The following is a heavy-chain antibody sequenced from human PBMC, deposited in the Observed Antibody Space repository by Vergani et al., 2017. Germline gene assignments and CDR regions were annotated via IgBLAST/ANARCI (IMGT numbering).Heavy chain of an antibody. D-gene: IGHD1-14*01. Sequence: EVQLVESGGGLVKPGGSLRLSCAASGFTFSSYSMNWVRQAPVKGLEWVSSISSSSSYIYYADSVKGRFTISRDNAKNSLYLQMNSLRAEDTAVYYCASEFTGREYWGQGTLVTVSS. J-gene: IGHJ4*02. V-gene: IGHV3-21*01. CDR3: ASEFTGREY. CDR1: GFTFSSYS. CDR2: ISSSSSYI.